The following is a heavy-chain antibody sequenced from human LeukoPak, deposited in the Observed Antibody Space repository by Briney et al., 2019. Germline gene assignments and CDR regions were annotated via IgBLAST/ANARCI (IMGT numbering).Heavy chain of an antibody. CDR2: ISGSGGST. Sequence: TGGSLRLSCAASGFTFSSYAMSWVRQAPGKGLEWVSAISGSGGSTYYADSVKGRFTISRDNSRNTLYLQMNSLRAEDTAVYYCATRGYCSGGSCYRGRAYAFDIWGQGTMVTVSS. J-gene: IGHJ3*02. CDR1: GFTFSSYA. V-gene: IGHV3-23*01. CDR3: ATRGYCSGGSCYRGRAYAFDI. D-gene: IGHD2-15*01.